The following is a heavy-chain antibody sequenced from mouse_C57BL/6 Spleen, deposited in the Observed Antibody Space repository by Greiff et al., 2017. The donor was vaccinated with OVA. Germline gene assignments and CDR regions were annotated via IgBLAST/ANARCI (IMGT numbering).Heavy chain of an antibody. CDR1: GFTFSDFY. D-gene: IGHD1-1*01. Sequence: EVKLVESGGGLVQSGRSLRLSCATSGFTFSDFYMEWVRQAPGKGLEWIAASRNKANDYTTEYSASVKGRFIVSRDTSQSILYLQMNALRAEDTAIYYCAREDYYGSPFAYWGQGTLVTVSA. CDR2: SRNKANDYTT. V-gene: IGHV7-1*01. CDR3: AREDYYGSPFAY. J-gene: IGHJ3*01.